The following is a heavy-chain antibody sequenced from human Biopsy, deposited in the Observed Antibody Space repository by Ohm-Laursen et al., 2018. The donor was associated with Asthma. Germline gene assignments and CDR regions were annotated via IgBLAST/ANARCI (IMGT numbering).Heavy chain of an antibody. CDR1: GGSITSSSYY. Sequence: GTLSLTCAVSGGSITSSSYYWGWIRQPPGKGMEWIGSMYHSGSPYYHPSLKSRATISVDTSKNQLSLKMSSVTAADAAVYFCVRHQYSSSWSTFDYWGQGALVTVSS. J-gene: IGHJ4*02. V-gene: IGHV4-39*01. D-gene: IGHD3-22*01. CDR2: MYHSGSP. CDR3: VRHQYSSSWSTFDY.